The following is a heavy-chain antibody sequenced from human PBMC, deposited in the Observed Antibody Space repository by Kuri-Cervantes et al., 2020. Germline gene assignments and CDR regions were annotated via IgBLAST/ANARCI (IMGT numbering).Heavy chain of an antibody. V-gene: IGHV3-7*03. Sequence: ETLSLTCAGSGFRFSIYWMTWVRQAPGKGLEWVANIKQDGSEKYYVDSVKGRFTISRDNAKNSLCLQMNSLRAEDTAVYYCARGEGANVWGQGTLVTVSS. CDR3: ARGEGANV. J-gene: IGHJ4*02. CDR2: IKQDGSEK. CDR1: GFRFSIYW. D-gene: IGHD3-16*01.